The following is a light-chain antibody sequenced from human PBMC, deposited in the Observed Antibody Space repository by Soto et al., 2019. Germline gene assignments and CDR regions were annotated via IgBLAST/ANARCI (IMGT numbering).Light chain of an antibody. CDR1: QTINNN. Sequence: IVWAQSPATLSVSPGERATLSCRASQTINNNVAWYQLKDGQVPRLLIYGASTRAADVPARFSGGGSGTEFTLTISSLQSEDFAEYHCQQYNNWPQTFGQGTKVDIK. J-gene: IGKJ1*01. CDR2: GAS. CDR3: QQYNNWPQT. V-gene: IGKV3-15*01.